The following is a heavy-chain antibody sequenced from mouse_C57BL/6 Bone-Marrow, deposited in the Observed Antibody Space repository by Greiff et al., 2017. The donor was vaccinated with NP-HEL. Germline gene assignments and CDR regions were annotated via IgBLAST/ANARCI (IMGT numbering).Heavy chain of an antibody. J-gene: IGHJ3*01. CDR3: ARVSTRVKWFAY. V-gene: IGHV1-59*01. CDR1: GYTFTSYW. Sequence: QVQLQQPGAELVRPGTSVKLSCKASGYTFTSYWMPWVKQRPGHGLAWIGVIDPSDSYTNYNHKFKGKATLTVDTSSSTAYMQLSSLTSEDSAVYYCARVSTRVKWFAYWGQGTLVTVSA. CDR2: IDPSDSYT. D-gene: IGHD2-2*01.